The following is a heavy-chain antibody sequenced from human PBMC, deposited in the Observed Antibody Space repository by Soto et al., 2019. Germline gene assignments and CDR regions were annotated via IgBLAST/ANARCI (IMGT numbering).Heavy chain of an antibody. CDR2: IYYSGTT. J-gene: IGHJ6*02. Sequence: QVQLQESGPGLVKPSETLSLTCTVSGGSISRYYWSWIRQPPGKGLEWIGYIYYSGTTNYNPSLRSRVTISVDTSKNQFSLNLSSVTAADTAVYYCSRAPSAYSRGYGMDVWGQGTTVIVSS. D-gene: IGHD5-18*01. V-gene: IGHV4-59*01. CDR3: SRAPSAYSRGYGMDV. CDR1: GGSISRYY.